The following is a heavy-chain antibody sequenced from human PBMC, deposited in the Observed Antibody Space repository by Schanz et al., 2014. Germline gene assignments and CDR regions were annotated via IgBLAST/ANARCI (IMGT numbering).Heavy chain of an antibody. CDR3: ARDFHGYGPHLDY. D-gene: IGHD5-12*01. J-gene: IGHJ4*02. CDR2: LWHDGSKK. CDR1: GFTFSSYD. Sequence: VQLVQSGGGLVQPGGSLRLSCVASGFTFSSYDVFWVRQAPGKGLEWVAILWHDGSKKYYADSVKGRFTVSRDNSKNTLYLQLNSLRAEDTAVYYCARDFHGYGPHLDYWGQGSLVTGSS. V-gene: IGHV3-30*02.